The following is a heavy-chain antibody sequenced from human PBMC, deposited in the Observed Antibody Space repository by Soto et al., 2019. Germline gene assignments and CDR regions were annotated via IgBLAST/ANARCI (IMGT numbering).Heavy chain of an antibody. D-gene: IGHD2-15*01. CDR1: GFTLRSYS. Sequence: GPLLLACLASGFTLRSYSMNWVRQAPGKGLEWIAYISISSATIYYADSVKGRFIVSRDNARNSLSLQMNSLRDEDTALYYCARDSAGPFDYWGQGTLVTVYS. V-gene: IGHV3-48*02. J-gene: IGHJ4*02. CDR2: ISISSATI. CDR3: ARDSAGPFDY.